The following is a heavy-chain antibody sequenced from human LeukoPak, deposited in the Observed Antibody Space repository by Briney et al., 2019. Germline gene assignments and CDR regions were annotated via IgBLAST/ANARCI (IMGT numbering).Heavy chain of an antibody. D-gene: IGHD3-22*01. CDR2: IYYSGSA. V-gene: IGHV4-59*08. J-gene: IGHJ4*01. CDR1: GGSISSYY. Sequence: PSETLSLTCTGSGGSISSYYWSWIRQPPGKGQEWIGYIYYSGSADYNPSLKSRVTMSVDTSKNQFSLKLSSVTAADTAVYYCASTQYYYDSSGYYYVSHFDYWGQGILVTVSS. CDR3: ASTQYYYDSSGYYYVSHFDY.